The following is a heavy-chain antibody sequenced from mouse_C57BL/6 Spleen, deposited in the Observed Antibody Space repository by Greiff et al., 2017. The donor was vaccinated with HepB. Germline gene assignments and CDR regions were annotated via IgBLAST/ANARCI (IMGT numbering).Heavy chain of an antibody. J-gene: IGHJ4*01. CDR3: ARTYNGSSYYAMDS. CDR1: GYTFTNYW. D-gene: IGHD1-1*01. Sequence: QVQLQQSGAELVRPGTSVKMSCKASGYTFTNYWIGWVKQRPGHGLEWIGDIYPGGGYTNYNEKFKGKATLTADKSSSTAYMQVSSLTSEDSAIYYCARTYNGSSYYAMDSWGQGTSVTVSS. CDR2: IYPGGGYT. V-gene: IGHV1-63*01.